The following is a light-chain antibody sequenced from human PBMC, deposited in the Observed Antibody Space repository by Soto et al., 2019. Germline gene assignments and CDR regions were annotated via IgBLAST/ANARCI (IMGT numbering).Light chain of an antibody. CDR2: GAS. CDR3: QQYNNWPQT. CDR1: QSVSSN. Sequence: IVMTQSPATLSVSPGERATLSCRASQSVSSNLAWYQQKPGQAPRLLTYGASTRATGIPARFSGSGSGTEFTLTISSLQSEDFAVYYCQQYNNWPQTLGQGTKVDIK. V-gene: IGKV3-15*01. J-gene: IGKJ1*01.